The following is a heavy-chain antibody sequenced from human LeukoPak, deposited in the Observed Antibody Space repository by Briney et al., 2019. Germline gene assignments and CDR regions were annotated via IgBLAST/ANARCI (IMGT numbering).Heavy chain of an antibody. J-gene: IGHJ4*02. V-gene: IGHV1-2*02. D-gene: IGHD3-10*01. CDR1: GYTFTGYY. CDR2: INPNSGGT. Sequence: ASVKVSCKASGYTFTGYYMHWVRQAPGQGLEWMGWINPNSGGTNYAQKFQGRVTMTRDTSISTAYLQWSSLKASDTAMYYCARGYGSGSNYFDYWGQGTLVTVSS. CDR3: ARGYGSGSNYFDY.